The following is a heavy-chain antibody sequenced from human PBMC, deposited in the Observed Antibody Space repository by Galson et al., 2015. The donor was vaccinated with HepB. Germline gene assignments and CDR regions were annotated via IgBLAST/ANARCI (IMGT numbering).Heavy chain of an antibody. V-gene: IGHV1-18*01. Sequence: SVKVSFKASGYTFTSYGVIWVRQAPGQGPEWMGWISPYNGNTNYAQNLQGRVTMTTATSTSTAFMELRSLRSDDTAVYFCARGGLVGPADYWGQGTLVTVSS. D-gene: IGHD3-16*01. CDR2: ISPYNGNT. J-gene: IGHJ4*02. CDR1: GYTFTSYG. CDR3: ARGGLVGPADY.